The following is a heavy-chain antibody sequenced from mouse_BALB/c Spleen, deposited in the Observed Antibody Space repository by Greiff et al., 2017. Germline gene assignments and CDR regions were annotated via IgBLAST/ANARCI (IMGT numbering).Heavy chain of an antibody. CDR2: INPSNGGT. J-gene: IGHJ2*01. V-gene: IGHV1S81*02. Sequence: VQLVESGAELVKPGASVKLSCKASGYTFTSYYMYWVKQRPGQGLEWIGEINPSNGGTNFNEKFKSKATLTVDKSSSTAYMQLSSLTSEDSAVYYCTRGRRNFDYWGQGTTLTVSS. CDR3: TRGRRNFDY. CDR1: GYTFTSYY.